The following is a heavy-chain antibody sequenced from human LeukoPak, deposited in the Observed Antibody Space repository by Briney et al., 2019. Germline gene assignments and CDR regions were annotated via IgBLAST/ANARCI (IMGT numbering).Heavy chain of an antibody. D-gene: IGHD2-2*01. CDR3: ARDPVLRIGDIVVVPAAIPGHY. CDR1: GFTFSSYW. CDR2: INTDGSST. J-gene: IGHJ4*02. Sequence: GGSLRLSCAASGFTFSSYWMHWVRQAPGKGLVWVSRINTDGSSTSYADSVKGRFTISRDNAKNTLYLQMNSLRAEDTAVYYCARDPVLRIGDIVVVPAAIPGHYWGQGTLVTVSS. V-gene: IGHV3-74*01.